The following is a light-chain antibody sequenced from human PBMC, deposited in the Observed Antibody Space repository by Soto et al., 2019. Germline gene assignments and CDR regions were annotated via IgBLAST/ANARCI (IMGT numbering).Light chain of an antibody. J-gene: IGLJ2*01. Sequence: QSALTQPASVSVSPGQSITISCTGTSSDVGGHNYVSWYRHHPGKAPELIIYGVSNRPSGVSIRFSGSKSGNTASLTISGLQAEDEADYYCSSYTSGSTLVAFGGGTKLTVL. CDR2: GVS. CDR3: SSYTSGSTLVA. CDR1: SSDVGGHNY. V-gene: IGLV2-14*03.